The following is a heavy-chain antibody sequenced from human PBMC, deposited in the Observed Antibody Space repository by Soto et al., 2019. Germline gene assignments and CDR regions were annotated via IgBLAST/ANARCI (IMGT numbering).Heavy chain of an antibody. Sequence: NVSCKASGYTFTSYGISWVRQAPGQGLEWMGWISAYNGNTNYAQKLQGRVTMTTDTSTSTAYMELRSLRSDDTAVYYCARESGYSSSWWDFDYRGQGTLVTVSS. CDR2: ISAYNGNT. J-gene: IGHJ4*02. V-gene: IGHV1-18*01. CDR1: GYTFTSYG. D-gene: IGHD6-13*01. CDR3: ARESGYSSSWWDFDY.